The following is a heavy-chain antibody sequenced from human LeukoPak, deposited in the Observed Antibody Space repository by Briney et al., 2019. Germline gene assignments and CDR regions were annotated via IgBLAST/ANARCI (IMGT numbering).Heavy chain of an antibody. D-gene: IGHD5-24*01. CDR2: IKQDGSER. CDR3: ARRQDGYNASPLDY. CDR1: GFTFSIYW. V-gene: IGHV3-7*03. Sequence: PGGSLRLSCAASGFTFSIYWMSWVRQAPGKGLEWVANIKQDGSERYYVDSVKGRFTISRDNAKNSLYLQMNSLRAEDTAVYYCARRQDGYNASPLDYWGQGTLVTVSS. J-gene: IGHJ4*02.